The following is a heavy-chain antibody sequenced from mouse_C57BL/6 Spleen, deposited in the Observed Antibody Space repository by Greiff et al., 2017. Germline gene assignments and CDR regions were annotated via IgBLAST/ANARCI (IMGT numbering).Heavy chain of an antibody. J-gene: IGHJ3*01. Sequence: VQLQQSGAELARPGASVKLSCKASGYTFTSYTMHWVKQRPGQGLEWIGNINPSSGYTKYNQKFKDKATLTADKSSSTAYMQLSSLTSEDSSVYSCAGGDSKLLFAYWGQGTLVTVSA. CDR3: AGGDSKLLFAY. V-gene: IGHV1-4*01. CDR1: GYTFTSYT. D-gene: IGHD2-5*01. CDR2: INPSSGYT.